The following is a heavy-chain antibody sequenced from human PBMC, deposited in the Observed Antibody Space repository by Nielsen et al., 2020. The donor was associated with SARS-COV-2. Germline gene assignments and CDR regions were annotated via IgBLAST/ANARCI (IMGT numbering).Heavy chain of an antibody. CDR1: GFTFSSYW. CDR3: AKLLGDYANWYFDL. D-gene: IGHD4-17*01. Sequence: GGSLRLSCAASGFTFSSYWMSWVRQAPGKGLEWVANIKQDGSEKYYVDSVKGRFTISRDNAKNSLYLQMNSLRAEDTAVYYCAKLLGDYANWYFDLWGRGTLVTVSS. J-gene: IGHJ2*01. CDR2: IKQDGSEK. V-gene: IGHV3-7*05.